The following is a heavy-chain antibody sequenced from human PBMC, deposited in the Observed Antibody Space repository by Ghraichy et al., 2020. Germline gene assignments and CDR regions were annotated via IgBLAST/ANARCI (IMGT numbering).Heavy chain of an antibody. CDR3: VYFVSYDSSGYYSVSY. CDR1: GGSISSSNYY. D-gene: IGHD3-22*01. CDR2: VYYSGST. Sequence: SETLSLTCTVSGGSISSSNYYWAWIRQPPGTGLEWIGYVYYSGSTYYNPSLKSRVAISVDTSKNQFSLRLSSLTTADTAVYHCVYFVSYDSSGYYSVSYCGQGTLGTVSS. J-gene: IGHJ4*02. V-gene: IGHV4-39*07.